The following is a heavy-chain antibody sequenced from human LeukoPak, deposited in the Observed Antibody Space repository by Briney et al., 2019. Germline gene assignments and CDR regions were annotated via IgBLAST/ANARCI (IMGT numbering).Heavy chain of an antibody. CDR2: ISSWTTTI. CDR3: ARNFGYSGYDLDC. Sequence: GGSLRLSCAASGFTISSHSMNWVRQAPGKGLEWVSYISSWTTTIHYAASVKGRFSISRDNARNSLYLQMNSLRAEDTAVYYCARNFGYSGYDLDCWGQGSLVIVSS. V-gene: IGHV3-48*01. J-gene: IGHJ4*02. CDR1: GFTISSHS. D-gene: IGHD5-12*01.